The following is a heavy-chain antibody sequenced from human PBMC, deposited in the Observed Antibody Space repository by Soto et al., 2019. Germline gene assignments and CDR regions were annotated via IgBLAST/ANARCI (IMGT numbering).Heavy chain of an antibody. CDR3: ARRGRHCSGGSCDLDAFGI. V-gene: IGHV4-39*01. CDR2: IYYSGST. CDR1: GGSISSSSYY. D-gene: IGHD2-15*01. Sequence: QLQLQESGPGLVKPSETLSLTCTVSGGSISSSSYYWGWIRQPPGKGLEWIGSIYYSGSTYYNPSLKSRFTISVDTSKNQFSLERSFVTAADTAVDYCARRGRHCSGGSCDLDAFGIWGQGTMVTVSS. J-gene: IGHJ3*02.